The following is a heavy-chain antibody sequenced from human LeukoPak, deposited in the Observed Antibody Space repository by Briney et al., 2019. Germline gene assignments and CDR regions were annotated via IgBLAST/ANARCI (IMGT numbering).Heavy chain of an antibody. CDR2: ILYDGSNQ. J-gene: IGHJ6*02. CDR3: AKRPDDYSYGMDV. V-gene: IGHV3-30-3*01. Sequence: GGSLRLSCAASGFTFRSYAMHWVRQAPGKGLEWVGVILYDGSNQYYAGSVKGRFTISRDNSKNTLYLQMNSLRPEDTAVYYCAKRPDDYSYGMDVWGQGTTVTVSS. CDR1: GFTFRSYA.